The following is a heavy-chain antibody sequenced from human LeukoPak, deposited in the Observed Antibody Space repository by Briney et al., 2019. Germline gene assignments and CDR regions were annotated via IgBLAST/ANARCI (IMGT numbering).Heavy chain of an antibody. CDR1: GYTLTELS. Sequence: EASVKVSCKVSGYTLTELSMHWVRQAPGKGLEWMGGFDPEDGETIYAQKFQGRVTMTEDTSTDTAYMELSSLRSEDTAVYYCATASGSNSFYGMDVWGQGTTVTVSS. V-gene: IGHV1-24*01. J-gene: IGHJ6*02. CDR3: ATASGSNSFYGMDV. CDR2: FDPEDGET. D-gene: IGHD2/OR15-2a*01.